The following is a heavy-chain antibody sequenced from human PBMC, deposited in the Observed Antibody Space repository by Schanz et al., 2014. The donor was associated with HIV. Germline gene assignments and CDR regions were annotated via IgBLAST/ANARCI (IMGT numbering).Heavy chain of an antibody. D-gene: IGHD3-10*01. V-gene: IGHV3-49*04. Sequence: EVQLLESGGGLVQPGGSLRISCVASGFSFLRYEMSWVRQAPGKGPEWVGFIRNKAYGGTPEYAASVKGRFNISRDDSKSIAYLQVNSLRVEDTAVYYCARVFGRTYGLPDYWGQGTLVTVSS. CDR3: ARVFGRTYGLPDY. J-gene: IGHJ4*02. CDR1: GFSFLRYE. CDR2: IRNKAYGGTP.